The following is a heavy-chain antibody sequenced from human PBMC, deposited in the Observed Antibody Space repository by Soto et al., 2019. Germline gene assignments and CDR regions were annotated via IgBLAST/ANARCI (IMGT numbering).Heavy chain of an antibody. CDR3: VRDRFTIFGVAENRFDT. CDR1: GFIVSNNY. CDR2: IYSGAST. Sequence: EVQLVESGGGLVQPGGSLRLSCAASGFIVSNNYLSWIRQAPGKGLEWLSIIYSGASTYYARSVKGRFTISRDSSQNTIYLQMNTLGADGTAVYYFVRDRFTIFGVAENRFDTWCQGTLVTVSS. D-gene: IGHD3-3*01. V-gene: IGHV3-66*01. J-gene: IGHJ5*02.